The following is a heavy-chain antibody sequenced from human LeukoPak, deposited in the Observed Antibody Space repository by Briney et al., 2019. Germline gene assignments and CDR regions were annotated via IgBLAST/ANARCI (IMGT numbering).Heavy chain of an antibody. CDR3: ARVDDTSSWYGDDAFDM. J-gene: IGHJ3*02. Sequence: GGSLRLSCAASGFTVSSNYMSWVRQAPGKGLEWVSVIYSGGSTYYADSVKGRFTISRDNAKNSLYLQMNSLRAEDTAVYYCARVDDTSSWYGDDAFDMWGQGTMVIVSS. V-gene: IGHV3-53*01. CDR2: IYSGGST. CDR1: GFTVSSNY. D-gene: IGHD6-13*01.